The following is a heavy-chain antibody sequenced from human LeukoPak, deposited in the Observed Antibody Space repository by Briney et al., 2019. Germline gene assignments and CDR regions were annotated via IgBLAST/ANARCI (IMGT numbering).Heavy chain of an antibody. V-gene: IGHV3-20*04. CDR2: ISWNGVST. CDR3: ARHLSGVTGYTYGRGIDY. D-gene: IGHD5-18*01. J-gene: IGHJ4*02. Sequence: PGGSLRLSCTASGFTFGDYGMNWVRQPPGKGLEWVSGISWNGVSTTYADSVKGRFTISRDNAKKSLYLQMNSLRAEDTAVYYCARHLSGVTGYTYGRGIDYWGQGTLVTVSS. CDR1: GFTFGDYG.